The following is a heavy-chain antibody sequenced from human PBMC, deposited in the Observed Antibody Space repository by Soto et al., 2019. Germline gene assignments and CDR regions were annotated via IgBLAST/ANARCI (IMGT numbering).Heavy chain of an antibody. J-gene: IGHJ6*02. V-gene: IGHV3-21*01. Sequence: GESLKISCAASGFTFSSYSMNWVRQAPGKGLEWVSSISSSSSYIYYADSVKGRFTISRDNAKNSLYLQMNSLRAEDTAVYYCARDSQGGGMDVWGQGTTVTVSS. CDR3: ARDSQGGGMDV. CDR2: ISSSSSYI. CDR1: GFTFSSYS. D-gene: IGHD1-26*01.